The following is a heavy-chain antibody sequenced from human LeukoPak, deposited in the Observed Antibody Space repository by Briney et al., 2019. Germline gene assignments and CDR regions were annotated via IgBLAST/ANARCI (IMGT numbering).Heavy chain of an antibody. CDR2: IYPGDSDT. D-gene: IGHD3-10*01. CDR3: ARSKGWRGNWFDP. CDR1: GYSFTTYW. J-gene: IGHJ5*02. Sequence: GESLKISCRGSGYSFTTYWIGWVRQMPGKGLEWMGIIYPGDSDTRYSPSFQGQATISADKSISTAYLQWSSLKASDTAMYYCARSKGWRGNWFDPWGQGTLVTVSS. V-gene: IGHV5-51*01.